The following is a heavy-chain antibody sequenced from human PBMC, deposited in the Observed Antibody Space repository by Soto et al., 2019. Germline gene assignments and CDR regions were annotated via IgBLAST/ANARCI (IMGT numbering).Heavy chain of an antibody. CDR3: AREHNWNYQGRTVY. V-gene: IGHV1-2*02. Sequence: ASVKVSCKASGYRFIDYFMHWVRRAPGQGLEWMGWINPKSGGTKIAQKFQGRTTMTRDTSINTVFMELSRLTSDDTAVYFCAREHNWNYQGRTVYWGQGTLVTVSS. J-gene: IGHJ4*02. D-gene: IGHD1-7*01. CDR2: INPKSGGT. CDR1: GYRFIDYF.